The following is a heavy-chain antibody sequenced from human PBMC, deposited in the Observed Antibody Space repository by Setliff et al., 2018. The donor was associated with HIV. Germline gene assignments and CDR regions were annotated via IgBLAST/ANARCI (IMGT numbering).Heavy chain of an antibody. V-gene: IGHV3-7*01. J-gene: IGHJ4*02. CDR3: ASSPGAVFGVVILNPRFDS. Sequence: GGSLRLSCAASGFTFSSYWMTWVRQAPGKGLEWVANIKQDGSEKYYVDSVKGRFTISRDNAKNSLYLQMNSLRAEDTAVYYCASSPGAVFGVVILNPRFDSWGQGTLVTVSS. D-gene: IGHD3-3*01. CDR1: GFTFSSYW. CDR2: IKQDGSEK.